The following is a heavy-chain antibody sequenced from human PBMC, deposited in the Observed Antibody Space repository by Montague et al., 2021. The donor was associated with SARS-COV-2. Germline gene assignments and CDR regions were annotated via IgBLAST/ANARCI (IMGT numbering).Heavy chain of an antibody. CDR2: INSDGSIT. V-gene: IGHV3-74*01. J-gene: IGHJ3*02. Sequence: SLRLSCAASGFTFSSYWMHWVRQAPGKGLAWVSYINSDGSITHYADSVKGRFTISRDNAKSTLYLQMNNLRAEDTAVYYCAKGGFYRFDAFDTWGQGTIVTVSS. CDR3: AKGGFYRFDAFDT. CDR1: GFTFSSYW. D-gene: IGHD2/OR15-2a*01.